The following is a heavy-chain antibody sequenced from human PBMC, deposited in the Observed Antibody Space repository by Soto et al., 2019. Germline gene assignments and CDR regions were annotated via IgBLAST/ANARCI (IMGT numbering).Heavy chain of an antibody. CDR1: GEFISSGGYY. J-gene: IGHJ2*01. CDR2: IHRSGTT. D-gene: IGHD6-19*01. V-gene: IGHV4-31*03. Sequence: QVQLQESGPGLVKPSETPSLTCTVSGEFISSGGYYWSWIRQHPGKGLEWIGHIHRSGTTSYNSSLKSRISMSVDTSQNHFSLKLTSVTVADTAVYYCARGFLAGTSYWYFDLWGRGTLVTVSS. CDR3: ARGFLAGTSYWYFDL.